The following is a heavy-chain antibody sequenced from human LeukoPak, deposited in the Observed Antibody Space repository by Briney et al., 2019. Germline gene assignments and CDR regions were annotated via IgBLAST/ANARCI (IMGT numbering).Heavy chain of an antibody. D-gene: IGHD4-17*01. V-gene: IGHV3-53*01. Sequence: GSLRLSCAASGFTVSSNYMSWVRQAPGKGLEWVSVIYSGGSTYYADSVKGRFTISRDNSKNTLYLQMNSLRAEDTAVYYCAKMGNPSTVTADYWGQGTLVTVSS. CDR2: IYSGGST. CDR1: GFTVSSNY. J-gene: IGHJ4*02. CDR3: AKMGNPSTVTADY.